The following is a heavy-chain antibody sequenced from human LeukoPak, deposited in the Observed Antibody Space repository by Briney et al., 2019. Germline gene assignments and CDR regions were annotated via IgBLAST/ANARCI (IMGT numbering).Heavy chain of an antibody. Sequence: GGSLRLSCAASGFDFGSYAMSWVRQAPGKGLEWVSAISGNGYKIYYADFVKGRFTFSRDNSRNTLFLQMNSLRAEDTAVYYCARVSSNYMSSALYNWFDPWGQGTLVTVSS. CDR3: ARVSSNYMSSALYNWFDP. CDR1: GFDFGSYA. CDR2: ISGNGYKI. D-gene: IGHD1-7*01. J-gene: IGHJ5*02. V-gene: IGHV3-23*01.